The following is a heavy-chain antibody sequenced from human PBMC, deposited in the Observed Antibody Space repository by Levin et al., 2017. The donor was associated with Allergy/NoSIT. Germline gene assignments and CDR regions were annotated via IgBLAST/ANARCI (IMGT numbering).Heavy chain of an antibody. D-gene: IGHD6-6*01. CDR2: IYSGGST. CDR3: ARSSSSYFCDY. CDR1: GFTVSSNY. V-gene: IGHV3-53*01. J-gene: IGHJ4*02. Sequence: GGSLRLSCAASGFTVSSNYMSWVRQAPGKGLECVSIIYSGGSTFYADSVKGRFTISRDNSKNTLYLQMNSLRAEDTAVYYCARSSSSYFCDYWGQGTLVTVSS.